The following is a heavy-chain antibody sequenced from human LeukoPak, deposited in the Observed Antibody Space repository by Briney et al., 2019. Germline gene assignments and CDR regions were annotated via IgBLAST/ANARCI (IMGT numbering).Heavy chain of an antibody. Sequence: GGSLRLSCAASGFTFSSYGMHWVRQAPGKGLEWVAVIWYDGSNKYYADSVKGRFTISRDNSKNTLYLQMNSLRAEDTAVYYCTKSLPGAVLDYWGQGTLVTVSS. CDR1: GFTFSSYG. J-gene: IGHJ4*02. V-gene: IGHV3-33*06. CDR3: TKSLPGAVLDY. CDR2: IWYDGSNK. D-gene: IGHD7-27*01.